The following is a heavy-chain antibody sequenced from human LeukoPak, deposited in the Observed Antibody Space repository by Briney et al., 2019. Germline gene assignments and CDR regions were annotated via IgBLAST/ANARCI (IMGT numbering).Heavy chain of an antibody. CDR3: ARDHCSGGSCYDTGDYYFDY. CDR1: GGSVSSGSYY. J-gene: IGHJ4*02. CDR2: IYYSGST. D-gene: IGHD2-15*01. V-gene: IGHV4-61*01. Sequence: PSETLSLTCTVSGGSVSSGSYYWSWIRQPPGKGLEWIGYIYYSGSTNYNPSLKSRVTISVDTSKNQFSLKLSSVTAADTAVYYCARDHCSGGSCYDTGDYYFDYWGQGTLVTVSS.